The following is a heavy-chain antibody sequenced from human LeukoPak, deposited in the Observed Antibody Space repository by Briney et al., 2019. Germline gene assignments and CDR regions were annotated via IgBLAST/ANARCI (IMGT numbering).Heavy chain of an antibody. D-gene: IGHD3-10*01. CDR1: GYSLSSGYY. V-gene: IGHV4-38-2*02. Sequence: SETLSLTCTVSGYSLSSGYYWGWIRQPPGKGLEWIGSVDHSGGTYYNPSLRSRVSISVDTSKNQFSLKMSSVTAADTAVYFCARQLYVSGSYYAPMDVWGKGTTVTISS. CDR2: VDHSGGT. J-gene: IGHJ6*03. CDR3: ARQLYVSGSYYAPMDV.